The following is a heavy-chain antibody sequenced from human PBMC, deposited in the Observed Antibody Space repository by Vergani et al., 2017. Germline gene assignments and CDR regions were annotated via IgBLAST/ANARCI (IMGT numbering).Heavy chain of an antibody. CDR3: AKVKGITMIVVVSSFDY. V-gene: IGHV3-53*01. CDR1: GFTVSSNY. D-gene: IGHD3-22*01. J-gene: IGHJ4*02. Sequence: EVQLVESGGGLVQPGGSLRLSCAASGFTVSSNYMSWVRQAPGKGLEWVSVIYSGGSTYYADSVKGRFTISRDNSKNTLYLQMNSPRAEDTAVYYCAKVKGITMIVVVSSFDYWGQGTLVTVSS. CDR2: IYSGGST.